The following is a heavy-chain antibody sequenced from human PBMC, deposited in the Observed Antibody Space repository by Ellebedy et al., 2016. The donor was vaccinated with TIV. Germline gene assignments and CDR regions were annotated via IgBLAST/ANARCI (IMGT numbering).Heavy chain of an antibody. V-gene: IGHV1-3*04. CDR1: GHSFTSYG. J-gene: IGHJ6*02. CDR2: INTGNDNT. D-gene: IGHD3-3*01. Sequence: ASVKVSCXASGHSFTSYGIHWVRQAPGQSLEWMGWINTGNDNTKYSQKLQGRVTITRDTSASTAYMELSSLVSEDTAVYYCATREWQDPMDVWGQGTTVTVSS. CDR3: ATREWQDPMDV.